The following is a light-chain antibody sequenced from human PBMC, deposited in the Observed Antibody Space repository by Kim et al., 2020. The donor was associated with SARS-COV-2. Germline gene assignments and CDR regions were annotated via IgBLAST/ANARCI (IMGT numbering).Light chain of an antibody. CDR3: QAWDSGTAVV. V-gene: IGLV3-1*01. Sequence: VTPGQTASITCSGDELGDKYVFWYQQKPGQSPVLVIYQDIKRPSGIPERFSASNFGNTATLTISGTQATDEADYYCQAWDSGTAVVFGEGTQLTVL. CDR2: QDI. J-gene: IGLJ2*01. CDR1: ELGDKY.